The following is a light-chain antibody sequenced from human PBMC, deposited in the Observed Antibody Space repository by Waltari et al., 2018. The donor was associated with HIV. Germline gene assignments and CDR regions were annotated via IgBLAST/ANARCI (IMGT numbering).Light chain of an antibody. CDR2: VAS. Sequence: DIQMTQSPSPLSASVGDRVTLTCRASQTISSYLNWYQQKPGQAPKLLMYVASSLQSGVPSRFSGSGSGTDFTLTISNLRPEDFATYYCQQSYNNPRTFGQGTKVEI. J-gene: IGKJ1*01. CDR3: QQSYNNPRT. V-gene: IGKV1-39*01. CDR1: QTISSY.